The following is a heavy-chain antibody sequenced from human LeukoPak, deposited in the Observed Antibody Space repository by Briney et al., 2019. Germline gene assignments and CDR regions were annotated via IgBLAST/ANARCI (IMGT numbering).Heavy chain of an antibody. CDR2: ISSSSSYI. J-gene: IGHJ3*02. D-gene: IGHD6-19*01. Sequence: GGSLRLSCTVSGFTVSSNSMSWVRQAPGKGLEWVSSISSSSSYIYYADSVKGRFTISRDNAKNSLYLQMNSLRAEDTAVYYCARDAGYSSGDDAFDIWGQGTMVTVSS. CDR1: GFTVSSNS. CDR3: ARDAGYSSGDDAFDI. V-gene: IGHV3-21*01.